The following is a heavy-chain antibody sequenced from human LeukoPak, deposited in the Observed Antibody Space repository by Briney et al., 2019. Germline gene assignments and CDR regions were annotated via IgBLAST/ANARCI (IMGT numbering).Heavy chain of an antibody. CDR1: GGSISSYY. V-gene: IGHV4-59*01. Sequence: SETLSLTCTVSGGSISSYYWSWIRQPPGKGLGWIGYIYYSGSTNYNPSLKSRVTISVDTSKNQFSLKLSSVTAADTAVYYCARGRGSYSPVRYWGQGTLVTVSS. CDR3: ARGRGSYSPVRY. CDR2: IYYSGST. J-gene: IGHJ4*02. D-gene: IGHD1-26*01.